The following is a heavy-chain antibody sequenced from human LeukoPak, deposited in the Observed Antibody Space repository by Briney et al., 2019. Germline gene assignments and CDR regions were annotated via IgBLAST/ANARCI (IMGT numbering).Heavy chain of an antibody. CDR2: IWYDGSNK. D-gene: IGHD6-13*01. CDR3: ARESAAAVGGY. CDR1: GFTFSTYG. Sequence: PGGSLRLSCAASGFTFSTYGMHWVRQAPGKGLEWVAVIWYDGSNKFYEDSVKGRFTISRDNSENTLSLQMNTLRVEDTAVYYCARESAAAVGGYWGQGTLVTVSS. J-gene: IGHJ4*02. V-gene: IGHV3-33*01.